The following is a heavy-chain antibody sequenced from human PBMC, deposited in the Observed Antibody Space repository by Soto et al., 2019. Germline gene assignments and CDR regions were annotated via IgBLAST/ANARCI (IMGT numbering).Heavy chain of an antibody. V-gene: IGHV1-18*04. CDR3: TRDERQACGRLGCYHENY. CDR2: TNAYSGES. CDR1: GYTFNTYF. Sequence: VQLVQSGSEMREPGASVRISCKASGYTFNTYFISGISWVRQAPGQGLEWVGWTNAYSGESNNPEKFQGRITLTADKSTNKVYMQLSHLGPDDSGVYFCTRDERQACGRLGCYHENYWGKGTLVTVSS. D-gene: IGHD2-15*01. J-gene: IGHJ4*02.